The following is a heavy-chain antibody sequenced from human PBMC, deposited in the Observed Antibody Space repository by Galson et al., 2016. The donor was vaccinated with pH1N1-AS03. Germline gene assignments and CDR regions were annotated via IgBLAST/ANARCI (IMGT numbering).Heavy chain of an antibody. Sequence: SLRLSCAVSGFTFDDYAMHWVRQGPGKGPEWVSSINLNGDARGYADSVKGRFTISRDNANNSVYLQMESLSTEDTALYFCVYDSSGLYYFEYWGRGAQVTVSS. J-gene: IGHJ4*02. CDR3: VYDSSGLYYFEY. V-gene: IGHV3-9*01. CDR2: INLNGDAR. CDR1: GFTFDDYA. D-gene: IGHD3-22*01.